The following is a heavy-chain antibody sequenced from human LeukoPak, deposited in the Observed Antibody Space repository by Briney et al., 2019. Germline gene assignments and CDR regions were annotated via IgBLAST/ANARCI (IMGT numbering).Heavy chain of an antibody. V-gene: IGHV3-23*01. CDR3: ARGGVSSGPSENDY. CDR1: GFTFSSYA. CDR2: ISGSGGST. J-gene: IGHJ4*02. D-gene: IGHD6-19*01. Sequence: PGGSLRLSCAASGFTFSSYAMSWVRQAPGKGLEWVSSISGSGGSTYYADSVKGRFTISRDNSKNTLYLQMNSLRSDDTAVYYCARGGVSSGPSENDYWGQGTLVTVSS.